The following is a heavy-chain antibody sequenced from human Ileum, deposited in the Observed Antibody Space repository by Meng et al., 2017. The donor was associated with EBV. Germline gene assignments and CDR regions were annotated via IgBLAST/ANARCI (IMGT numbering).Heavy chain of an antibody. CDR1: GDSVSGSDW. V-gene: IGHV4-4*02. J-gene: IGHJ4*02. CDR3: ARSSPIVRGLDY. D-gene: IGHD3-10*01. CDR2: VYHDGAT. Sequence: GQLRAAGPVRVKPSGALSLTCSGLGDSVSGSDWGSWVRQPPGKGLEWIGEVYHDGATNYHPSLKSRVTISLDKSKNEVNLHLNSLTAADTAVYFCARSSPIVRGLDYWGQGTLVTVSS.